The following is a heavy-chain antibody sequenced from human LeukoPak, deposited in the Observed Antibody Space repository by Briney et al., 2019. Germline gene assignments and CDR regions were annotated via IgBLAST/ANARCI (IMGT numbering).Heavy chain of an antibody. CDR2: ISGSGRTI. D-gene: IGHD6-19*01. CDR1: GSTFSSYE. CDR3: ARLDASGLDY. V-gene: IGHV3-48*03. J-gene: IGHJ4*02. Sequence: GGSLRLSCADSGSTFSSYEMNWVRQAPGKGLEWVAYISGSGRTIYYANSVKGRFTISRDNAKNSLYLQMNSLRADDTAVYYCARLDASGLDYWGQGTLVTVSS.